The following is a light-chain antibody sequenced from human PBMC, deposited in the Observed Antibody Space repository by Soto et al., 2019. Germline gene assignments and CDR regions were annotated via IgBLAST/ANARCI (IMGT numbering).Light chain of an antibody. CDR1: QDISKY. Sequence: IHMTQSPSSLSASVLYRVTITVQASQDISKYLNCYQAKPGKAPNLLMYDASHLEIGVPSRFSGSGSGTDFTFTISSLQPEDIATYYCQQYDHLPITFGQGTRLEI. J-gene: IGKJ5*01. CDR2: DAS. V-gene: IGKV1-33*01. CDR3: QQYDHLPIT.